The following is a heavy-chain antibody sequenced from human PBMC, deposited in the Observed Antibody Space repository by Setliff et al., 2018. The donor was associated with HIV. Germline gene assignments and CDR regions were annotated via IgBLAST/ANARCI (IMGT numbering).Heavy chain of an antibody. CDR1: GGSISSHY. CDR2: IYYSGST. V-gene: IGHV4-59*11. Sequence: SETLSLTCTVSGGSISSHYWSWIRQPPGKGLEWIGYIYYSGSTNYNPSLKSRVTISVDTSKNQFSLKLSSVTAADTAVYYCARECMVRGEGGNWSDPWGQGTLVTVSS. D-gene: IGHD3-10*01. J-gene: IGHJ5*02. CDR3: ARECMVRGEGGNWSDP.